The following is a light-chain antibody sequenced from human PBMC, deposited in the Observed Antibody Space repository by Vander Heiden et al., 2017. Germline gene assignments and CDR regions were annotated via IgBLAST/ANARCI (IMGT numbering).Light chain of an antibody. Sequence: DIVMTQSPDSLAVSLGARATINCESSQSILTRSNNNNYLAWYQQKPGQPPKLLMYWASTRESGVPDRFSGGGSGTVFSLTISSLQAEDVAVYYCQQYFATPFTFGPGTRVDIK. J-gene: IGKJ3*01. V-gene: IGKV4-1*01. CDR3: QQYFATPFT. CDR2: WAS. CDR1: QSILTRSNNNNY.